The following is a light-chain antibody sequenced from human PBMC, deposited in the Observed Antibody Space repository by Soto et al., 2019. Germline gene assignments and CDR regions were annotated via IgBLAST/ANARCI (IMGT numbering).Light chain of an antibody. CDR3: QTWGTGIHVV. J-gene: IGLJ2*01. V-gene: IGLV4-69*01. CDR2: LDSDGSH. CDR1: SGHSSYA. Sequence: QLVLTQSPSASASLGASVKLTCTLSSGHSSYAIAWHQQQPEKGPRYLMKLDSDGSHTKGDAIPDRFSGSSSGAERYLTISSLHSGDEADYYCQTWGTGIHVVFGGGTKLTVL.